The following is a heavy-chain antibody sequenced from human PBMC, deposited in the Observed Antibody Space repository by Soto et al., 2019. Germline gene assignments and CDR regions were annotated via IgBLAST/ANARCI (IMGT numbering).Heavy chain of an antibody. Sequence: GGSLRLSCTVSGFTFSRFWMGWVRQAPGRGLEWVANIQQDGSEKYYVDSVKGRFTMSKDNVKNSLYLQMNSLGAEDTAVYHCARVRYGGNSYYFDYWGQGALVT. CDR1: GFTFSRFW. CDR3: ARVRYGGNSYYFDY. D-gene: IGHD4-17*01. J-gene: IGHJ4*02. CDR2: IQQDGSEK. V-gene: IGHV3-7*03.